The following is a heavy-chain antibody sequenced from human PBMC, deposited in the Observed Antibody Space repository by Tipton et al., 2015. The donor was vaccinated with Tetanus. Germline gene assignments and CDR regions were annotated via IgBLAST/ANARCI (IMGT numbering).Heavy chain of an antibody. CDR3: ARAHCTDGVCNFGF. CDR2: IYPGDSDT. D-gene: IGHD2-8*01. V-gene: IGHV5-51*01. Sequence: QLVQSGGEVKKPGESLKISCKGSGYIFNNYWIGWVRQKPGKGLEWMGIIYPGDSDTRCSPPFQGQVPISVDKSINPAYLQWSSLKASDTSMFYWARAHCTDGVCNFGFWGQGALVTVAS. J-gene: IGHJ4*02. CDR1: GYIFNNYW.